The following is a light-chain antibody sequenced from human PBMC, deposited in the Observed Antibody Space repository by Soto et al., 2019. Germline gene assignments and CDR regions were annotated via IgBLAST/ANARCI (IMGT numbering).Light chain of an antibody. J-gene: IGKJ4*01. CDR3: QPYGSSGLT. V-gene: IGKV1-5*03. CDR1: QNISRW. CDR2: KAS. Sequence: DIQMTQSPSTLSASVGDRVTITCRASQNISRWLAWYQQKPGKAPKFLIYKASGLEIGVPSRFSGSGSGTEFTLTISSLQPDDFEVYYCQPYGSSGLTFGVGTKVDI.